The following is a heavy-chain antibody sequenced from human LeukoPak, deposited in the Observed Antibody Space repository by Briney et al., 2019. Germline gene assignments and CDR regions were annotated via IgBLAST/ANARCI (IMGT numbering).Heavy chain of an antibody. D-gene: IGHD6-6*01. CDR2: ISGSGGST. V-gene: IGHV3-23*01. CDR1: GFTFSSYG. Sequence: QPGGPLRLSCAASGFTFSSYGMHWVRQAPGKGLEWVSGISGSGGSTDYTDSVKGRFTISRDNSKSMLYLRMDSLRVEDTAIYYCATSSSVRDFDYWGQGTPVTVSS. J-gene: IGHJ4*02. CDR3: ATSSSVRDFDY.